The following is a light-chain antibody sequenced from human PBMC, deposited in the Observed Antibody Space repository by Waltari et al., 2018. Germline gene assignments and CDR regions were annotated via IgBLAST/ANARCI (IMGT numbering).Light chain of an antibody. J-gene: IGLJ1*01. V-gene: IGLV2-14*01. CDR3: SSFTTSSTQF. Sequence: QSALTQPASVSGSPGHSITISCTGTSSDVGAYDYVSWYQQYPGKAPKLMIFEVSNRPSGASIRFSGSKSGNTASLTISGLLPEDEADYYCSSFTTSSTQFFGTGTKVTVL. CDR1: SSDVGAYDY. CDR2: EVS.